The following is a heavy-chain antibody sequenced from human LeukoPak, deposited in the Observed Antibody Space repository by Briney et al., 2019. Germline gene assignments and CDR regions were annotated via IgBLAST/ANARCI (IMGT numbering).Heavy chain of an antibody. CDR1: GFTFSSYS. Sequence: GGSLRLSCAASGFTFSSYSMNWVRQAPGKGLEWVSYITGGSTTIYYADSVKGRFTISRDNAKNSLYLQMNSLKDEDTAVYYCARLAGLAFDYWGQGTLVTVSS. D-gene: IGHD2-21*01. J-gene: IGHJ4*02. CDR3: ARLAGLAFDY. CDR2: ITGGSTTI. V-gene: IGHV3-48*02.